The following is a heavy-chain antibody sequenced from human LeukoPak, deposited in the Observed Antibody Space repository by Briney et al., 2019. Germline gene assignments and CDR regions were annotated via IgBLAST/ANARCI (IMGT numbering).Heavy chain of an antibody. D-gene: IGHD1-26*01. CDR3: ARDRGGSYYRNWFDP. CDR1: GFTFSSYW. J-gene: IGHJ5*02. V-gene: IGHV3-74*01. CDR2: INSDGSST. Sequence: GGSLRLSCAASGFTFSSYWMHWVRQAPGKGLVWVSRINSDGSSTSYADSVKGRFTISRDSAKNTLYLQMNSLRAEDTAVYYCARDRGGSYYRNWFDPWGQGTLVTVSS.